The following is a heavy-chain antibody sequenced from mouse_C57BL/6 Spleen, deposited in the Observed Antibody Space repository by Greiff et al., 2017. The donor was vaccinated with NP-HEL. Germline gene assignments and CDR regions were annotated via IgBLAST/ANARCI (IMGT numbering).Heavy chain of an antibody. CDR3: ASSVYGSSYEYAMEY. CDR1: GYTFTSYW. D-gene: IGHD1-1*01. J-gene: IGHJ4*01. V-gene: IGHV1-7*01. CDR2: INPSSGYT. Sequence: QVQLQQPGAELAKPGASVKLSCKASGYTFTSYWMHWVKQRPGQGLEWIGYINPSSGYTKYNQKFKDKATLTADKSSSTAYTQLSSLTYEDSAVYYCASSVYGSSYEYAMEYWGQGTSVTVSS.